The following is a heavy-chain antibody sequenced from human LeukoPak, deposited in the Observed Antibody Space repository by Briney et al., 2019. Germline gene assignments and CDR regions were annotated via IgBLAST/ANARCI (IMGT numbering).Heavy chain of an antibody. CDR1: GFTVSSKY. D-gene: IGHD2-15*01. CDR3: ARGYCSGGSCYGALNY. Sequence: PGGSLRLSCAASGFTVSSKYMSWVRQAPGKGLEWVSVIYSGGSTYFADSVKGRFTISRDNSKNTLYLKMNSLRAEDTAVYYCARGYCSGGSCYGALNYWGQGTLVTVSS. J-gene: IGHJ4*02. CDR2: IYSGGST. V-gene: IGHV3-53*01.